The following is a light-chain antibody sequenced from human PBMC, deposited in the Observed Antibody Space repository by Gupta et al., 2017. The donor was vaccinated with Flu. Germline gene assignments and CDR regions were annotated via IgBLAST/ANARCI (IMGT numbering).Light chain of an antibody. CDR2: GNT. Sequence: QSVLTQSPSVSGAPGQRVSISCSGTSSNIGAGYDVHWYQQLPGTAPKLLIFGNTHRPSGVPDRFSGSKSGTSASLAITGLQAEDEAEYYCQSYDTSLSGSVFGGGTKLTVL. V-gene: IGLV1-40*01. CDR3: QSYDTSLSGSV. CDR1: SSNIGAGYD. J-gene: IGLJ2*01.